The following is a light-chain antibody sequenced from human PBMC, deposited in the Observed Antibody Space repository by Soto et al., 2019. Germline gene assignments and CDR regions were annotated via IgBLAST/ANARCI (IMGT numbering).Light chain of an antibody. V-gene: IGKV1-5*01. CDR1: QTISNW. CDR2: DAS. J-gene: IGKJ1*01. CDR3: QQYNSYSRT. Sequence: DIQMTQSPSTLSASVGDRVTITCRASQTISNWLAWYQQKPGKAPKLLIYDASSLESGVSLRFSGSGSGTEFTLTISSLQPDDFATYYCQQYNSYSRTFGQGTKVDIK.